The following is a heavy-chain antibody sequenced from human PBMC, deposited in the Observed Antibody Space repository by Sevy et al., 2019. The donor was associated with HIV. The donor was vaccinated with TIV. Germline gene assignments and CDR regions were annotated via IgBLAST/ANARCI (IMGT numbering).Heavy chain of an antibody. CDR1: GGSVSSGSYY. D-gene: IGHD2-8*01. CDR3: ARAISFSVYYYYGMDV. CDR2: IYYSGST. J-gene: IGHJ6*02. Sequence: SETLSLTCTVSGGSVSSGSYYWSWIRQPPGKGLEWIGYIYYSGSTNYNPSLKSRVTISVDTSKNQFSLKLSSVTAADTAVYYCARAISFSVYYYYGMDVWGQGTTVTVSS. V-gene: IGHV4-61*01.